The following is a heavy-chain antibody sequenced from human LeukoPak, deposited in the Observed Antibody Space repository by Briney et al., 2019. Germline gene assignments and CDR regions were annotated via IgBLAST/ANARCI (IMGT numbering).Heavy chain of an antibody. D-gene: IGHD4-23*01. CDR1: GFTFSNYW. Sequence: GGSLRLSCAASGFTFSNYWMSWVRRAPEKGLEWVANVKEDGRVKQYTDSMKGRFTISRDNAKNSLYLQMNSLRVEDTAVYYCARDRDDGGFEYWGQGTLVTVSS. V-gene: IGHV3-7*01. CDR2: VKEDGRVK. CDR3: ARDRDDGGFEY. J-gene: IGHJ4*02.